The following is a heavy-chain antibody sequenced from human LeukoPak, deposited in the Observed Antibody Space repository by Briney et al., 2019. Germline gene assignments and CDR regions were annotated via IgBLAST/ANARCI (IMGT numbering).Heavy chain of an antibody. V-gene: IGHV3-74*01. CDR2: INSDGSDR. D-gene: IGHD3-10*01. CDR3: ARDLRGANH. CDR1: GFTFSSYW. Sequence: GGSLRLSCEASGFTFSSYWMHWVRQAPGKGLVWVSRINSDGSDRNYADSVKGRFTISRDNAKNTVYLQMNSLRAEDTAVYYCARDLRGANHWGQGALVTVSS. J-gene: IGHJ5*02.